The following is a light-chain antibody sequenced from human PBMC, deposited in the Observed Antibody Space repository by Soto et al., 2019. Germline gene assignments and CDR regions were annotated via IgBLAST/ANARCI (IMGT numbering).Light chain of an antibody. Sequence: ETVMTQSPVTLSVSPGERATLSCRASQSVSSDLAWYQQKFGQAPRLLIYGASTRATGIPARFSGSGSGTEFTLTSSSSQSEDSAVYYCQQYNNWPPGFTFGPGTKVDIK. CDR2: GAS. CDR1: QSVSSD. CDR3: QQYNNWPPGFT. V-gene: IGKV3-15*01. J-gene: IGKJ3*01.